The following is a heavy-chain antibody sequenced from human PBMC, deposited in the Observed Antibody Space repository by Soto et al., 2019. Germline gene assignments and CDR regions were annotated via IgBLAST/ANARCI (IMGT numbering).Heavy chain of an antibody. CDR3: AKGAKLGMDV. Sequence: PGGSLRLSCAASGFTFSSYGMHWVRQAPGKGLEWVAVISYDGSNKYYADSVKGRFTISRDNSKNTLYLQMNSLRAEDTAVYYCAKGAKLGMDVWGQGTTVTVSS. CDR2: ISYDGSNK. V-gene: IGHV3-30*18. J-gene: IGHJ6*02. CDR1: GFTFSSYG. D-gene: IGHD5-12*01.